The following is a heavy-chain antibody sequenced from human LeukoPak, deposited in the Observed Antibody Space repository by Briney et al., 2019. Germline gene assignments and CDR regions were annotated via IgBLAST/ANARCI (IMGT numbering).Heavy chain of an antibody. CDR2: IYYSGST. Sequence: SETLSLTCTVSGGSLSSSSYYWGWVRQPPGTGREWLGSIYYSGSTYYNPSLKSRFTISVATSKNQFSLKLSSVTAADTAVYYCARLGAYYDSSVADYWGQGTLVTVSS. J-gene: IGHJ4*02. D-gene: IGHD3-22*01. V-gene: IGHV4-39*01. CDR1: GGSLSSSSYY. CDR3: ARLGAYYDSSVADY.